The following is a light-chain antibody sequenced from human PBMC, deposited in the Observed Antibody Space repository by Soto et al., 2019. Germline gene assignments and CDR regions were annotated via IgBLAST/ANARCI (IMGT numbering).Light chain of an antibody. CDR2: GAS. CDR1: QTVSSTY. J-gene: IGKJ1*01. Sequence: EIVLTQSPGTLSLSPGDRATLSCRASQTVSSTYLAWYQQKHGQAPRLLIYGASSRATGIPDRFSGSGSGTDFTLTISRLEPEDFAVYYCQQYRRSPWTFGQGTKVEVK. V-gene: IGKV3-20*01. CDR3: QQYRRSPWT.